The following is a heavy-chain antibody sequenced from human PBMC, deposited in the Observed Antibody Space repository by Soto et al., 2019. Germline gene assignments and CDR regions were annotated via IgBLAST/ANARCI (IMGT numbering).Heavy chain of an antibody. D-gene: IGHD5-18*01. Sequence: SGPYAGEPTQTLTLTCTFSGFSPSTTGMCVSWIRQPPGKALEWLALIDWADDKYYSTSLKTRLTISKDTSKNQVVLTMTNVEPVDTATYFCSRAVGGFTYGYPDYWGQGTLVTVS. J-gene: IGHJ4*02. CDR1: GFSPSTTGMC. CDR2: IDWADDK. CDR3: SRAVGGFTYGYPDY. V-gene: IGHV2-70*01.